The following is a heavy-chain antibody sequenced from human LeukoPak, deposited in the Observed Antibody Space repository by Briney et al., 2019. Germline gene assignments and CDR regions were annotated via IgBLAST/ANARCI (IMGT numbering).Heavy chain of an antibody. J-gene: IGHJ4*02. V-gene: IGHV3-7*01. Sequence: PGGSLRLSCAASGFTFSSYWMSWVRQAPGKGLEWVANIKQDGSERYYVDSVKGRFTISRDNAKNSLYLQMNSLRAEDTAVYYCASWSPYTSFDFWGQGTLVTVSS. CDR1: GFTFSSYW. D-gene: IGHD3-3*01. CDR2: IKQDGSER. CDR3: ASWSPYTSFDF.